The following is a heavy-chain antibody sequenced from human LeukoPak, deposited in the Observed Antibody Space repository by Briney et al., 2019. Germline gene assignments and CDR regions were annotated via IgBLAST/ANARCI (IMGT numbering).Heavy chain of an antibody. J-gene: IGHJ4*02. CDR1: GYTFTSNG. V-gene: IGHV1-18*01. CDR2: ISADNGNT. D-gene: IGHD3-22*01. Sequence: ASVKVSCKASGYTFTSNGISWVRQAPGQGLEWMGWISADNGNTNYAQKVQGRVTMTTDTSTDTAYMELSSLRSEDTAVYYCATDPYYYDSSGSGYWGQGTLVTVSS. CDR3: ATDPYYYDSSGSGY.